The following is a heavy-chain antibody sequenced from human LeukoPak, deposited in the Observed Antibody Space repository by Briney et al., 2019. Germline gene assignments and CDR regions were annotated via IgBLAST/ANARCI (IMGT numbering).Heavy chain of an antibody. CDR1: GYTFTSYG. Sequence: ASVKVSCKASGYTFTSYGISWVRQAPGQGLEWMGWISAYNGNTNYAQKLQGRVTMTTDTSTSTAYMELSSLRSDDTAVYYCARVHYDSSGYYYSGEEAFNWFDPWGQGTLVTVSS. J-gene: IGHJ5*02. V-gene: IGHV1-18*01. CDR2: ISAYNGNT. CDR3: ARVHYDSSGYYYSGEEAFNWFDP. D-gene: IGHD3-22*01.